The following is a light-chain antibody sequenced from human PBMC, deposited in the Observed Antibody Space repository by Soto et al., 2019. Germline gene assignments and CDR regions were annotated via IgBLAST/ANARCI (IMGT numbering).Light chain of an antibody. CDR1: QSINSW. Sequence: DIQMTQSPSTLSASVGARVTITCRASQSINSWLAWYQQKPGNSPKILIYKASSLEGGVPSRFSGSGSGTEFTLTISSLQPDDFATYYCQQYSTYPYTFGQGTKLEIK. CDR2: KAS. J-gene: IGKJ2*01. V-gene: IGKV1-5*03. CDR3: QQYSTYPYT.